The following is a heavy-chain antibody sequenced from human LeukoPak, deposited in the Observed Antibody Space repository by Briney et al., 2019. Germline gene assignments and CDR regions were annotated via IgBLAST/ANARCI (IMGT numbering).Heavy chain of an antibody. Sequence: GGSLRLSCAASGFTLSGATMHWVRQASGKGLEWVGHIRSKANNYATAYAASVKGRFTISRDDSKNTAYLQMNSLKTEDTAVYYCSRHEAMPGDYWGREPWSPSPQ. V-gene: IGHV3-73*01. CDR2: IRSKANNYAT. CDR1: GFTLSGAT. D-gene: IGHD2-2*01. CDR3: SRHEAMPGDY. J-gene: IGHJ4*02.